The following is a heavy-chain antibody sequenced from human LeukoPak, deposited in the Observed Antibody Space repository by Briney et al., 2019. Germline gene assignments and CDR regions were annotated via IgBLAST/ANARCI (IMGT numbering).Heavy chain of an antibody. CDR3: ARGFGIVVVPAAIRRNWFHP. D-gene: IGHD2-2*01. V-gene: IGHV4-34*01. Sequence: SETLSLTCAVYGGSFSGYYWSWIRQPPGKGLEWIGEINHSGSTNYNPSLKSRVTISVDTSKNQFSLKLSSVTAADTAVYYCARGFGIVVVPAAIRRNWFHPWGQGTLVTVSS. CDR2: INHSGST. CDR1: GGSFSGYY. J-gene: IGHJ5*02.